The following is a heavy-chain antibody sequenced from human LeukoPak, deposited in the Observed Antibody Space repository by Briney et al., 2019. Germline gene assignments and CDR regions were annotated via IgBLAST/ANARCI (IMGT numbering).Heavy chain of an antibody. CDR1: GFTFSNYW. Sequence: HPGGSLRLSCVASGFTFSNYWMSWVRQAPGKGLEWVANIKHDGSEKYYVDSVKGRFTISRDNAENSLYLQMNSLRVEDTAVYYCAKTIREIDMSHDYWGQGALVTVSS. V-gene: IGHV3-7*02. J-gene: IGHJ4*02. D-gene: IGHD4/OR15-4a*01. CDR2: IKHDGSEK. CDR3: AKTIREIDMSHDY.